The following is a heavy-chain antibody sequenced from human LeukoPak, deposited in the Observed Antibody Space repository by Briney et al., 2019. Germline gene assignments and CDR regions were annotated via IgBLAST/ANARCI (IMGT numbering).Heavy chain of an antibody. CDR2: IYTSGST. CDR1: VDSISSGSYY. V-gene: IGHV4-61*02. CDR3: ASGRVSGTEDDAFDI. D-gene: IGHD6-13*01. Sequence: PSQTLSLTCSVSVDSISSGSYYWSWIRQPAGKGLEWIGRIYTSGSTNYNPSLKSRVTISVDTSKNQFSLKLSSVTAADTAVYYCASGRVSGTEDDAFDIWGQGTMVTVSS. J-gene: IGHJ3*02.